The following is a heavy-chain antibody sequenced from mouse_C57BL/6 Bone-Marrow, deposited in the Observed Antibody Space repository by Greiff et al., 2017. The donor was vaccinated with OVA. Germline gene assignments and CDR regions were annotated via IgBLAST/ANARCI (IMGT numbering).Heavy chain of an antibody. CDR2: IYPRSGNT. CDR1: GYTFTSYG. Sequence: QVQLQQSGAELARPGASVKLSCKASGYTFTSYGISWVKQRTGQGLEWIGEIYPRSGNTYYNEKFKGKATLTADKSSSTAYMELRSLTSDDSAVYFCARGGLLWSYYYAMDYWGQGTSVTVSS. D-gene: IGHD1-1*02. CDR3: ARGGLLWSYYYAMDY. V-gene: IGHV1-81*01. J-gene: IGHJ4*01.